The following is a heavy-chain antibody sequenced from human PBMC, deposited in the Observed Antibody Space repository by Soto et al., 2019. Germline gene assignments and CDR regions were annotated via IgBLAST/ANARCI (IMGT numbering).Heavy chain of an antibody. CDR2: INSDGSST. D-gene: IGHD3-3*01. V-gene: IGHV3-74*01. CDR3: VVGDFWSGYYPRYYYYYYGMDV. J-gene: IGHJ6*02. Sequence: GSLRLSCAASGFTFSSYWMHWVRQAPGKGLVWVSRINSDGSSTSYADSVKGRFTISRDNAKNTLYLQMNSLRAEDTAVYYCVVGDFWSGYYPRYYYYYYGMDVWGQGTTVTVSS. CDR1: GFTFSSYW.